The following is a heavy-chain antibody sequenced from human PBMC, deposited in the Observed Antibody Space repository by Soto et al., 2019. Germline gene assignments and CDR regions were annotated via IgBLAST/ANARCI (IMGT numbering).Heavy chain of an antibody. CDR2: IFYSGST. D-gene: IGHD3-22*01. Sequence: QVQLQESGPGLVKPSETLSLTCTVSGGSVNSGGYYWSWIRQPPGKGLEWIGYIFYSGSTDYHTSLKSRVTISVDTSKNQFSLNVSSVTAEDTAVYYCARGKGSSGGYFDSWGQGTLVTVSS. CDR1: GGSVNSGGYY. V-gene: IGHV4-61*08. CDR3: ARGKGSSGGYFDS. J-gene: IGHJ4*02.